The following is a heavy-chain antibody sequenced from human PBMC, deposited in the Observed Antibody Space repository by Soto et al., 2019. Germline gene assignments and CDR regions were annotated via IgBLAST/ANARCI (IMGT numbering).Heavy chain of an antibody. D-gene: IGHD5-18*01. CDR2: IIPIFGTA. CDR3: ASVSANTAMVYFDY. J-gene: IGHJ4*02. CDR1: GGTFSSYA. Sequence: PSVKVSCKASGGTFSSYAISCVRQAPGQGLEWMGGIIPIFGTANYAQKFQGRVTITADESTSTAYMELSSLRSEDTAVYYCASVSANTAMVYFDYWGQGTLVTVSS. V-gene: IGHV1-69*13.